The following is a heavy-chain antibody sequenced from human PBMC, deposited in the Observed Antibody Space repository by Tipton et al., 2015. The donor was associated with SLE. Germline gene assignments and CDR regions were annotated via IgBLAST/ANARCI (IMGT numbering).Heavy chain of an antibody. Sequence: RSLRLSCTVSGVSISSDAHYWSWFRQYPGKGLEWIGYIYYSGSTYYNSSLESRVTMSIDTSKNQFSLTLNSVTAADTAVYYCARGNGSSWSFSGPWGQGTLVTVSS. D-gene: IGHD6-13*01. CDR1: GVSISSDAHY. V-gene: IGHV4-31*03. J-gene: IGHJ5*02. CDR3: ARGNGSSWSFSGP. CDR2: IYYSGST.